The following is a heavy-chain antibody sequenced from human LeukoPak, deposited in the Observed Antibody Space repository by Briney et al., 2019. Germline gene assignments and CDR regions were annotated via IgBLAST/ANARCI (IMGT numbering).Heavy chain of an antibody. CDR2: INHSGST. J-gene: IGHJ4*02. Sequence: SETLSLTCAVYGGSFSGYYWSWIRQPPGKGLEWIGEINHSGSTNYNPSLKSRVTISVDTSKNQFSLKLSSVTAADTAVYYCARGRSPAFIVVVPAADYFDYWGQGTLVTVSS. CDR1: GGSFSGYY. CDR3: ARGRSPAFIVVVPAADYFDY. D-gene: IGHD2-2*01. V-gene: IGHV4-34*01.